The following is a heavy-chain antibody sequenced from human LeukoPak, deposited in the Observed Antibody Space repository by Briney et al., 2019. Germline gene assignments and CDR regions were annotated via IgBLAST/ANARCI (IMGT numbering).Heavy chain of an antibody. Sequence: SETLSLTCTVSGGSISSYYWSWVRQPPGKGLEWIGSMYYSGSSYYNPSLKSRVTISGDTSKNQFSLKLSSVTAADTAVYYCARHSPILTGYYVGYWGQGTLVTVSS. D-gene: IGHD3-9*01. CDR1: GGSISSYY. CDR2: MYYSGSS. V-gene: IGHV4-59*05. CDR3: ARHSPILTGYYVGY. J-gene: IGHJ4*02.